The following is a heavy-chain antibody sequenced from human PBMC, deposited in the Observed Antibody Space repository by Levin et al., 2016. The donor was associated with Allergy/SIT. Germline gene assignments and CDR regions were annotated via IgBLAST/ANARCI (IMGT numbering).Heavy chain of an antibody. D-gene: IGHD3-10*01. CDR3: AKDPQYNYGSGPRELLYGMDV. Sequence: WIRQPPGKGLEWVAVLSYDGINKYYADSVKGRFTVSRDNSKNTLFLQMNSLRAEDTAVYYCAKDPQYNYGSGPRELLYGMDVWGQGTTVTVSS. J-gene: IGHJ6*02. V-gene: IGHV3-30*18. CDR2: LSYDGINK.